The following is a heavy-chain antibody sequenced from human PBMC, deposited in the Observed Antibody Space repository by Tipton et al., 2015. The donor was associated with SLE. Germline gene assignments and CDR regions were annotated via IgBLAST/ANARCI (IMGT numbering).Heavy chain of an antibody. D-gene: IGHD2-15*01. V-gene: IGHV4-34*01. CDR1: RGSFSGYF. CDR2: INHSGST. CDR3: ARRISPFDI. J-gene: IGHJ3*02. Sequence: TLSLTCAVYRGSFSGYFWTWIRQPPGKGLEWIGEINHSGSTNYNPSLKSRVTTSVDTSKNQFSLKVNSVTAADTAVYYCARRISPFDIWGQGTMVTVSS.